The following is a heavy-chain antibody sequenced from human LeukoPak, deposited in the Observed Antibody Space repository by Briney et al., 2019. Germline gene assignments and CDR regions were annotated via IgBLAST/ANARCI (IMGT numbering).Heavy chain of an antibody. CDR1: GFTVSSNY. CDR3: AKDSSSVAGNFDY. D-gene: IGHD6-19*01. CDR2: VYSGGST. J-gene: IGHJ4*02. V-gene: IGHV3-53*01. Sequence: PGGSLRLSCAASGFTVSSNYMSWVRQAPGKGLEWVSIVYSGGSTHYADAVKGRFTISRDNSKNTLYLQMNSLRAEDTAVYYCAKDSSSVAGNFDYWGQGTLVTVSS.